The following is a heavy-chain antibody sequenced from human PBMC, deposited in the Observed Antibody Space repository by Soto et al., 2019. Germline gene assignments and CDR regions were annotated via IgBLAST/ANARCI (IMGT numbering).Heavy chain of an antibody. CDR2: ISGSGGGT. D-gene: IGHD3-9*01. CDR1: ASPFGHDA. V-gene: IGHV3-23*01. Sequence: GGSLRLSFASSASPFGHDAMTWLRQTPGKGLECVSRISGSGGGTYYADSVKGRFTISRDNSENTLYLHLNSLRVEDTAIYYCARIPHRYDALTGPGYWGQGALVTGSS. J-gene: IGHJ4*02. CDR3: ARIPHRYDALTGPGY.